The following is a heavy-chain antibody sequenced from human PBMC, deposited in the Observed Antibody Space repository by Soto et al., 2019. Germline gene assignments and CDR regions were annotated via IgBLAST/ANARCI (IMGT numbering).Heavy chain of an antibody. D-gene: IGHD5-12*01. CDR2: IYHSGST. V-gene: IGHV4-30-2*01. CDR1: GGSISSGGYS. J-gene: IGHJ4*02. Sequence: PSETLSLTCAVSGGSISSGGYSWSWIRQPPGKGLEWIGYIYHSGSTYYNPSLKSRVTISVDTSKNQFSLKLSSVTAADAAVYYWARHVTVEMATLFDYWGQGTLVTVSS. CDR3: ARHVTVEMATLFDY.